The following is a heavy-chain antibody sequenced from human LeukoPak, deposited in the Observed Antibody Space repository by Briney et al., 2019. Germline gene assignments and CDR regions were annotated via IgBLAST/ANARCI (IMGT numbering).Heavy chain of an antibody. CDR1: GGTFSSYA. Sequence: SVKVSCKASGGTFSSYAISWVRQAPGQGLEWMGGIIPIFGTANYAQKFQGRVTITTDESTSTAYMELSSLRSEDTAVYCCARDSRPYYYDSSGYYGAFDIWGQGTMVTVSS. J-gene: IGHJ3*02. D-gene: IGHD3-22*01. CDR3: ARDSRPYYYDSSGYYGAFDI. V-gene: IGHV1-69*05. CDR2: IIPIFGTA.